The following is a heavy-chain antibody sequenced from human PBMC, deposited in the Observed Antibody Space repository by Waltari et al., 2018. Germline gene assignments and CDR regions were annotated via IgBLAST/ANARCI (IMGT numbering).Heavy chain of an antibody. J-gene: IGHJ3*01. D-gene: IGHD5-12*01. CDR2: IIPMPGIT. CDR3: ARRVSTKGAFEV. Sequence: QVQLVQSGAEGKQPGSSVKVSCKSSGGAVSRVGLHWLRQAPGQGLEWMGKIIPMPGITDYEQKFQGRLRITADRSTTTGYMELRSLGSEDTAIYYCARRVSTKGAFEVWGRGTLVTVSP. CDR1: GGAVSRVG. V-gene: IGHV1-69*02.